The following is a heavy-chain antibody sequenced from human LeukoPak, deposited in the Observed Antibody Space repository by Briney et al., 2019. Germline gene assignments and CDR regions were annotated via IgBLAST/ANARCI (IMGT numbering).Heavy chain of an antibody. CDR2: ISERDGAT. J-gene: IGHJ4*02. CDR1: AFTFNNYG. Sequence: PGGSLSLSCAMSAFTFNNYGMYWVRQAPGKGLEFVSAISERDGATSYAESVKGRFSISRDSSKNTVFLQMNNLRAEDTATYYCAKRGEWQLTKASLDSWGQGTLVTVSS. CDR3: AKRGEWQLTKASLDS. V-gene: IGHV3-23*01. D-gene: IGHD3-3*01.